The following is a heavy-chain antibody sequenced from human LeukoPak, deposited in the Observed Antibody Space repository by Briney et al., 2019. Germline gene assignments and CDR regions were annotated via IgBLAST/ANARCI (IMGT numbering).Heavy chain of an antibody. CDR2: IYSGGST. D-gene: IGHD2-2*01. CDR3: ARGSCGISSCREGDY. CDR1: GFTVSSNY. V-gene: IGHV3-53*01. Sequence: GGSLRLSCAASGFTVSSNYMSWVRQAPGKGLEWVSVIYSGGSTYYADSVKGRFTISRDNSKNTLYPQMNSLRAEDTAVYYCARGSCGISSCREGDYWGQGTLVTVSS. J-gene: IGHJ4*02.